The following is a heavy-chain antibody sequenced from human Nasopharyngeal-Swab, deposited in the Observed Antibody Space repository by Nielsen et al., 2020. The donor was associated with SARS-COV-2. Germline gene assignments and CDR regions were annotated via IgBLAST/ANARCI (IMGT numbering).Heavy chain of an antibody. CDR3: AKDLFAERMRDFDY. D-gene: IGHD6-25*01. V-gene: IGHV3-23*01. J-gene: IGHJ4*02. CDR2: ISGSGGST. Sequence: GESLKISCAASGFTFNSYAMSWVRQAPGKGLEWVSAISGSGGSTYYADSVKGRFTISRDNSKNTLHLQMNSLRAEDTAVYYCAKDLFAERMRDFDYWGQGTLVAVSS. CDR1: GFTFNSYA.